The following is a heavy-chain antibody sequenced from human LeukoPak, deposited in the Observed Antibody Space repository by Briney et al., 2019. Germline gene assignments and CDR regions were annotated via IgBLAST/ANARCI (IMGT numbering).Heavy chain of an antibody. D-gene: IGHD3-9*01. J-gene: IGHJ6*02. V-gene: IGHV3-21*01. Sequence: GGSLRLSCAASGFTFSSYAMHWVRQAPGKGLEWVSSISSSSSYIYYADSVKGRFTISRDNAKNSLYLQMNSLRAEDTAVYYCARDELRYFDWPRYYYYGMDVWGQGTTVTVSS. CDR3: ARDELRYFDWPRYYYYGMDV. CDR1: GFTFSSYA. CDR2: ISSSSSYI.